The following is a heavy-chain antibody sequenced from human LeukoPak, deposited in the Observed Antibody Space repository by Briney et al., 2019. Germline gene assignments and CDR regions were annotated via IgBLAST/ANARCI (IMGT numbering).Heavy chain of an antibody. CDR2: IYYTGST. CDR3: ASLTGYYEPRFDY. D-gene: IGHD3-9*01. V-gene: IGHV4-59*11. Sequence: SETLSLTCTVSGGSIRSHYWSWIRQPPGKGLEWIGYIYYTGSTNYNPSLKSRVTISVGTSKNQFSLNLNSVTAADTAVYYCASLTGYYEPRFDYWGQGTLVTVSS. CDR1: GGSIRSHY. J-gene: IGHJ4*02.